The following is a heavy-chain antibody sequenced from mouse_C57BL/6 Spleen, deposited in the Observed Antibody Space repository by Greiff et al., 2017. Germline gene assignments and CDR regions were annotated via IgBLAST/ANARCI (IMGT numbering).Heavy chain of an antibody. D-gene: IGHD2-3*01. J-gene: IGHJ4*01. V-gene: IGHV1-82*01. CDR1: GYAFSSSW. CDR3: ARWGYYEAMDY. Sequence: VKLMESGPELVKPGASVKISCKASGYAFSSSWMNWVKQRPGKGLEWIGRIYPGDGDTNYNGKFKGKATLTADKSSSTAYMQLSSLTSEDSAVYFCARWGYYEAMDYWGQGTSVTVSS. CDR2: IYPGDGDT.